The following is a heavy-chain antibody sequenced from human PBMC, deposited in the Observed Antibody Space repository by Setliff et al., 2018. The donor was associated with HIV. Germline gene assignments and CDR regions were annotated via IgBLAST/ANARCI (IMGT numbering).Heavy chain of an antibody. J-gene: IGHJ4*02. V-gene: IGHV4-59*08. Sequence: PSETLSFTCTVSGGSISSDYWGWIRQPPGKGLEWIGNVYHTGSTYYNPSLKSRVTISVDTSKNQFSLKLSSVIAADTAVYYCARHAAGPDGPFDYWGQGTLVTVSS. CDR3: ARHAAGPDGPFDY. CDR2: VYHTGST. CDR1: GGSISSDY.